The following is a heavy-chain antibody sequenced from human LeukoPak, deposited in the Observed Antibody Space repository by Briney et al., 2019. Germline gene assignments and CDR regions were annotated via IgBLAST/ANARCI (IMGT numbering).Heavy chain of an antibody. CDR1: GFTFSSDA. V-gene: IGHV3-74*01. D-gene: IGHD4-23*01. J-gene: IGHJ4*02. CDR3: ARGRPHGNDY. Sequence: GGSLRLSCAASGFTFSSDAMHWVRRAPGKGLVWVSRIASDGSSTTYADSVKGRFSISRDNAKNTLYLQMNSLRVEDTAVYYCARGRPHGNDYWGQGTLVTVSS. CDR2: IASDGSST.